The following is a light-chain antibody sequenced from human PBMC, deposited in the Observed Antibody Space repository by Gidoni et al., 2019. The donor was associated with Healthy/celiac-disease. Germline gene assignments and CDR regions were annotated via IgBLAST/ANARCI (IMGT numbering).Light chain of an antibody. Sequence: QSALTPPRSVSGSPGQPVTISCTGTSSDVGGYNYVSWYQQHPGKAPKLMIYDVSKRPSGVPDRFSGSKSGNTASLTISGLQAEDEADYYCCSYAGSYTLVFGGGTKLTVL. CDR2: DVS. CDR1: SSDVGGYNY. V-gene: IGLV2-11*01. CDR3: CSYAGSYTLV. J-gene: IGLJ2*01.